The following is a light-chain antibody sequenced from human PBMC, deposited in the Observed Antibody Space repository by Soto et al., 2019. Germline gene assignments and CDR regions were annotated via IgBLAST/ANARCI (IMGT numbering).Light chain of an antibody. J-gene: IGKJ1*01. CDR2: GAS. CDR1: QSVSSN. V-gene: IGKV3-15*01. CDR3: QQYNNWPPWT. Sequence: EIVMTQPPAPLSVSPGERATLSCRASQSVSSNLAWYQQKPGQVPRLLIYGASTRATGIPARFSGSGSGTEFTLTISSLQSEDFAVYYCQQYNNWPPWTFGQGTKVEIK.